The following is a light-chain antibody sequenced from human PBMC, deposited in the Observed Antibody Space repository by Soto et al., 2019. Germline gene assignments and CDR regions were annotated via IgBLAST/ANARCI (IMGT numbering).Light chain of an antibody. J-gene: IGKJ1*01. Sequence: MTQSPSTLSASVGDRFTITSRASQSISSNLAWYQQKPGQAPRLLIYGASTRATGIPARFSGSGSGTEFTLTISSLQSEDFAVYYCQQYNNWPPERTFGQGTKV. CDR3: QQYNNWPPERT. V-gene: IGKV3-15*01. CDR1: QSISSN. CDR2: GAS.